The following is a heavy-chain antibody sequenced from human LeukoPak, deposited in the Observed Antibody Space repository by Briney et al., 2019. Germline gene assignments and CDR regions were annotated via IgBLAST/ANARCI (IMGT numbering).Heavy chain of an antibody. CDR1: GFTFTSYT. CDR2: ITDNGVHT. J-gene: IGHJ4*02. Sequence: GGSLRLSCAASGFTFTSYTMSWVRQAPGKGLEWVSSITDNGVHTYYTDSVKGRFTISRDNANNSLYLQMNSLSAEDTAIYYCARQPQVAHFDYWGQGTLVSVSS. D-gene: IGHD2-15*01. V-gene: IGHV3-21*01. CDR3: ARQPQVAHFDY.